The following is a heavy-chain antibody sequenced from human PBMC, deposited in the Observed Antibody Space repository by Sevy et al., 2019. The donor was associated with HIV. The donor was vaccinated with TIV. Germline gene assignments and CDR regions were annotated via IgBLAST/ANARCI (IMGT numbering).Heavy chain of an antibody. CDR1: GFTFSNYA. Sequence: GGSLRLSCAASGFTFSNYAMSWVRQAPGKGLEWVSSISRSGGSTCYADSVKGRFTVSRDNSKNTLYVQLNSLRAEDTALYYCAKVDVVVPVADYGLDVWGQGTTVTVSS. D-gene: IGHD2-2*01. V-gene: IGHV3-23*01. CDR2: ISRSGGST. CDR3: AKVDVVVPVADYGLDV. J-gene: IGHJ6*02.